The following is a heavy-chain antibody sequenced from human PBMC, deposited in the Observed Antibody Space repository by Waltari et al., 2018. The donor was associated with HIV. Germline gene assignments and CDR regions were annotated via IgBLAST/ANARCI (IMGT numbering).Heavy chain of an antibody. J-gene: IGHJ5*02. CDR2: IYYSGST. Sequence: QLQLQESGPGLVTPSEPLSLTCSVSGDSIRRTYYYWGWIRQPPGKGLEWIGSIYYSGSTYDNPSLKSRVTISVDTSKNQFSLKLSSVTAADTAIYYCARHEPRNTWFDPWGQGTLVTVSS. V-gene: IGHV4-39*01. CDR1: GDSIRRTYYY. CDR3: ARHEPRNTWFDP.